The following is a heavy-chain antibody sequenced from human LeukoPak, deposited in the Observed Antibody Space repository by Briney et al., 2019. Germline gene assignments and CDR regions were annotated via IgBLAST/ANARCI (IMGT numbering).Heavy chain of an antibody. Sequence: SETLSLTCTVSGGSISSYYWSWIRQPPGKGLEWIGYIYYSGSTNYNPSLKSRVTISVDTSKNQFSLKLSSVTAADTAVYYCARGGAVVYGMGVWGQGTTVAVSS. CDR3: ARGGAVVYGMGV. CDR1: GGSISSYY. V-gene: IGHV4-59*12. D-gene: IGHD2-15*01. CDR2: IYYSGST. J-gene: IGHJ6*02.